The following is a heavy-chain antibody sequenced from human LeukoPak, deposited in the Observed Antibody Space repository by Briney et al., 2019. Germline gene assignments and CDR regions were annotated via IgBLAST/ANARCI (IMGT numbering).Heavy chain of an antibody. D-gene: IGHD2/OR15-2a*01. Sequence: GGSLRLSCAASGFTFSSYNMNWVRQAPGRGLEWVSFISSSSSYIYYADSVEGRFTISRDNAKNSLYLQMNSLRAEDTAVYYCARGLLSYYYMDVWGKGTTVTVSS. CDR2: ISSSSSYI. CDR1: GFTFSSYN. V-gene: IGHV3-21*01. CDR3: ARGLLSYYYMDV. J-gene: IGHJ6*03.